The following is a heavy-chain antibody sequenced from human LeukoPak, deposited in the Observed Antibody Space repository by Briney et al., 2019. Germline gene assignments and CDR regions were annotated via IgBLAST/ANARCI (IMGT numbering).Heavy chain of an antibody. V-gene: IGHV3-48*03. CDR3: ARLYYDSSGYYTFDY. Sequence: GGSLRLSCAASGFTFSSYEMNWVRQAPGKGLEWVSYISSSGSTIYYADSVKGRFTISRDNAKNSLYLQMNSLRAEDTAVYYCARLYYDSSGYYTFDYWGQGTLVTVSS. CDR1: GFTFSSYE. D-gene: IGHD3-22*01. CDR2: ISSSGSTI. J-gene: IGHJ4*02.